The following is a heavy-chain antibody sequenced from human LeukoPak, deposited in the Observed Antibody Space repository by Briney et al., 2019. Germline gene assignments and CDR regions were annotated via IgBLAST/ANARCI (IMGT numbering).Heavy chain of an antibody. CDR3: ASNLGYCSSTSCYNNWFDP. CDR2: IIPIFGTA. Sequence: GAPVKVSCKASGGTFTSYAISWVRQAPGQGLEWMGGIIPIFGTANYAQKFQGRVTITTDESTSTAYMELSSLRSEDTAVYYCASNLGYCSSTSCYNNWFDPWGQGTLVTVSS. CDR1: GGTFTSYA. D-gene: IGHD2-2*01. V-gene: IGHV1-69*05. J-gene: IGHJ5*02.